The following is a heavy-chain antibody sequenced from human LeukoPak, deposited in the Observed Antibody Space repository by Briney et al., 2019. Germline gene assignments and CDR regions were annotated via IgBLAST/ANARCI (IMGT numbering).Heavy chain of an antibody. V-gene: IGHV4-31*03. CDR1: GGSISSGGYY. CDR3: ARGYPRDAFDI. Sequence: SETLSLTCTVSGGSISSGGYYWSWIRQHPGKGLEWIGYIYYSGSTYYNPSLKSRVTISVDTSKNQFSLKLSSVTAADTAVYYCARGYPRDAFDIWGQGTMVTVSS. CDR2: IYYSGST. D-gene: IGHD1-26*01. J-gene: IGHJ3*02.